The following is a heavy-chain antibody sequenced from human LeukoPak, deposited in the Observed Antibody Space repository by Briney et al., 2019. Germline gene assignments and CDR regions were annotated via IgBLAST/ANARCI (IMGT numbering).Heavy chain of an antibody. CDR3: AKAGGYSGYGDY. CDR1: GFTFSSYE. V-gene: IGHV3-23*01. CDR2: ISGSGGGT. D-gene: IGHD5-12*01. Sequence: GRSLRLSCAASGFTFSSYEMNWVRQAPGKGLEWVSGISGSGGGTYYADSVKGRFTISRDNSKNTLYLQMNSLRAEDTAVYYCAKAGGYSGYGDYWGQGTLVTVSS. J-gene: IGHJ4*02.